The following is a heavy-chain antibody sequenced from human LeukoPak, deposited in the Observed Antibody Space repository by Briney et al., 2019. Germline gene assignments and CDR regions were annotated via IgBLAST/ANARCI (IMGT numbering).Heavy chain of an antibody. CDR1: GFTLSSYG. J-gene: IGHJ4*02. V-gene: IGHV3-30*18. D-gene: IGHD4-17*01. CDR2: ISYDGSNK. CDR3: AKGGGYGDSYYFDY. Sequence: PGGSLRLSCAASGFTLSSYGTHWVRQAPGKGLEWVAVISYDGSNKYYADSVKGRFTISRDNSKNTLYLQMNSLRAEDTAVYYCAKGGGYGDSYYFDYWGQGTLVTVSS.